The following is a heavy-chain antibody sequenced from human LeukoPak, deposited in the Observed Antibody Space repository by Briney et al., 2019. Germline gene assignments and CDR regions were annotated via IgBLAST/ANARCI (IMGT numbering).Heavy chain of an antibody. CDR3: ARNDDMDV. V-gene: IGHV3-48*03. CDR1: GFTFGDYA. Sequence: GGSLRLSCTASGFTFGDYAMSWVRQAPGKGLECISYTDNSGSTIYYAASVGGRFAMTRDNAKNSLYLQMDSLRAEDTAIYYCARNDDMDVWGQGTTVTVSS. J-gene: IGHJ6*02. CDR2: TDNSGSTI.